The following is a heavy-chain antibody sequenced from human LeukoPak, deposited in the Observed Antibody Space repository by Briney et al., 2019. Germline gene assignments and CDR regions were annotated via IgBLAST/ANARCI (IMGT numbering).Heavy chain of an antibody. CDR3: GSSTDILTGNLLAY. J-gene: IGHJ4*02. Sequence: SSVNVSFKASRGTFSSYAISGVGQAPGQGLDWVGGIIPIFGTANYAQTCQGRVTITADESTSTAYMELTSLRSEDTAVYYGGSSTDILTGNLLAYWGQGTLVTVSS. V-gene: IGHV1-69*13. D-gene: IGHD3-9*01. CDR2: IIPIFGTA. CDR1: RGTFSSYA.